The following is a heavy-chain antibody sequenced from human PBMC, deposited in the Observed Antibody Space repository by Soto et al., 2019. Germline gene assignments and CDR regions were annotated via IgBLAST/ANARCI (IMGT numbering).Heavy chain of an antibody. CDR1: GYTFTSYG. J-gene: IGHJ4*02. D-gene: IGHD1-26*01. Sequence: ASVKVSCKASGYTFTSYGISWVLQAPGQGLEWMGWISAYNGNTNYAQKLQGRVTMTTDTSTSTAYMELRSLRSDDTAVYYCASGAVGATTVSGYSFDYWGQGTLVTVSS. V-gene: IGHV1-18*01. CDR3: ASGAVGATTVSGYSFDY. CDR2: ISAYNGNT.